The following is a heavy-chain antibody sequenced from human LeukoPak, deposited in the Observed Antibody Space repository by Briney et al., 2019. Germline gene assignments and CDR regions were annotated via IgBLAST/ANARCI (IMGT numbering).Heavy chain of an antibody. Sequence: HSGGSLRLSCAASGFNFTTAAMTWVRQAPGKGLEWVSLIGSSGGSTYYADSVKGRFTISRDNSNHTLSLQMNSLRVEDTAIYYCVKDIQLSTWGLGTMVTVSS. V-gene: IGHV3-23*01. D-gene: IGHD5-24*01. CDR2: IGSSGGST. CDR1: GFNFTTAA. CDR3: VKDIQLST. J-gene: IGHJ3*01.